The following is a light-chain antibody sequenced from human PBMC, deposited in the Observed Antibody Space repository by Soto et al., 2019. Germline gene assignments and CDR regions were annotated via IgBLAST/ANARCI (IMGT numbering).Light chain of an antibody. V-gene: IGKV3-11*01. J-gene: IGKJ1*01. CDR2: DAS. Sequence: LTQSPATLSLSTGEGATLSCRASQSVSSYLAWYQQKPGQAPRLLIYDASNRATGIPARFSGSGSGTDFTLTVSSLEPEDFAVYYCQQRSNWPGTSGQGTKADI. CDR3: QQRSNWPGT. CDR1: QSVSSY.